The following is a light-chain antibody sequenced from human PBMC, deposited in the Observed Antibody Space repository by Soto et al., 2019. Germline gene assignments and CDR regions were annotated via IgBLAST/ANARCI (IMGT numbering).Light chain of an antibody. J-gene: IGKJ2*01. CDR3: QQYNSYPYT. Sequence: DIQMTRSPSTLSASVGDRVTITCRASQSISSWLAWYQQKPGKAPKLLIYDASSLESGVPSRFSGSGSGTEFTLTIISLQPDDFATYYCQQYNSYPYTFGQGTKLEIK. CDR1: QSISSW. V-gene: IGKV1-5*01. CDR2: DAS.